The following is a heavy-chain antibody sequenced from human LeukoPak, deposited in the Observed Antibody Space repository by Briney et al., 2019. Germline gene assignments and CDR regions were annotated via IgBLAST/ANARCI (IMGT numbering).Heavy chain of an antibody. D-gene: IGHD6-13*01. CDR3: AKSREIAAAMIS. CDR2: IYYSVST. J-gene: IGHJ5*02. V-gene: IGHV4-59*01. CDR1: GGSISSYY. Sequence: SETLSLTCTDSGGSISSYYWSWIRQPPGKGLEGSVHIYYSVSTHYNPSLKSRVTISVDTSKNQFSLKLSSVTAADTAVYYCAKSREIAAAMISCGQGTLVTVSS.